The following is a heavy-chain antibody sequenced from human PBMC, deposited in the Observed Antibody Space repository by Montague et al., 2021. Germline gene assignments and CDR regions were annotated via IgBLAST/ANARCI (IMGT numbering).Heavy chain of an antibody. D-gene: IGHD3-22*01. CDR1: GDSVRCGIYH. CDR3: AAYYYGGGGRGS. J-gene: IGHJ5*02. V-gene: IGHV4-61*01. CDR2: ICDGGSA. Sequence: SETLSLCCSVSGDSVRCGIYHWGWIRQSPGKGLEWIGYICDGGSATYKPSLGSRVTMSLDTSSNQFSLNLRSATAADTAVYYCAAYYYGGGGRGSWGQGTLVTVSS.